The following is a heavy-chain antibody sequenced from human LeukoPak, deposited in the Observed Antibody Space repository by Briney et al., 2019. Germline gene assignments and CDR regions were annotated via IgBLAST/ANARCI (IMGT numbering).Heavy chain of an antibody. V-gene: IGHV3-23*01. CDR1: GFTFSSYA. J-gene: IGHJ3*02. Sequence: GSLRLSCAASGFTFSSYAMSWVRQAPGKGLEWVSAISGSGGSTYYADSVKGRFTISRDNSKNTLYLQMDSLRAEDTAEYYCAKFHYDFWSGYYISPDAFDIWGQGTMVTVSS. CDR2: ISGSGGST. CDR3: AKFHYDFWSGYYISPDAFDI. D-gene: IGHD3-3*01.